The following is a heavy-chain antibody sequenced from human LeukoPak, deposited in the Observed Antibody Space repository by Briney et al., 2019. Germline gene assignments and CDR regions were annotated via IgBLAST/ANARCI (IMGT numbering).Heavy chain of an antibody. Sequence: SVKVSCKASGGTFSSYAISWVRQAPGQGLEWMGGIIPIFGTANYAQKFQGRVTITTDESTSTAYMELSSLRSEDTAVYYCASLTRDAFDIWGQGTMVTVSS. J-gene: IGHJ3*02. CDR3: ASLTRDAFDI. CDR1: GGTFSSYA. CDR2: IIPIFGTA. V-gene: IGHV1-69*05.